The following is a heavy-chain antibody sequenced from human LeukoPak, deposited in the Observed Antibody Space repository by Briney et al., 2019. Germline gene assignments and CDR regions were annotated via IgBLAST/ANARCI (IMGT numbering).Heavy chain of an antibody. Sequence: GASVKVSCKASGYIFNNYGIIWARQAPGQGLEWMGWINTFNGDRRYAQKVQGRVTMTTDTSATTVYLELRSLRYDDTAVYYCARSHSGSLRAPFDFWGQGALVTVSS. J-gene: IGHJ4*02. CDR3: ARSHSGSLRAPFDF. CDR1: GYIFNNYG. V-gene: IGHV1-18*01. D-gene: IGHD3-22*01. CDR2: INTFNGDR.